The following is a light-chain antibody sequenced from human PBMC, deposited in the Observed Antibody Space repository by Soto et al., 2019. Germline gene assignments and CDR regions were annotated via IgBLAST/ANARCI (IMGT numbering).Light chain of an antibody. CDR1: SSDVGGYNY. CDR2: DVT. CDR3: CSYAGSYIWV. Sequence: QSALTQPRSVSGSPGQSVTISCTGTSSDVGGYNYVSWDQQHPGKVPKLMIYDVTKRPSGVPDRFSGSKSGNTASLTISGLQAEDEADYYCCSYAGSYIWVFGGGTKLTVL. V-gene: IGLV2-11*01. J-gene: IGLJ2*01.